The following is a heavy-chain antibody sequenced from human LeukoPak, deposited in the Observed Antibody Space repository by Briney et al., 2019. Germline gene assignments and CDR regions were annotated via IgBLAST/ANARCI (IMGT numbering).Heavy chain of an antibody. CDR3: VRGVGVSRFNYLDP. V-gene: IGHV3-33*01. CDR1: GFTFSSFG. J-gene: IGHJ5*02. CDR2: IWYDASNK. D-gene: IGHD1-1*01. Sequence: GRSLTLSCAASGFTFSSFGMHWVRLAPGKGLEWVAVIWYDASNKYYADSVKGRFTISRDNSKNTLFLQMNSLRDDDTAVYYCVRGVGVSRFNYLDPWGQGTLVIVSS.